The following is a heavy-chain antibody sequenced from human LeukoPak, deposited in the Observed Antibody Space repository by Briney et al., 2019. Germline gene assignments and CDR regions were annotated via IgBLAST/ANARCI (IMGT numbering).Heavy chain of an antibody. CDR2: IKEDGSCK. Sequence: PGGSLRLSCAASGFTFSDDSMSWCRQAPGKGLQWVADIKEDGSCKTYVDSVKGRLTISRDNAKNSLYLQMSSLRAEDTAIYYCTRDESGKVPTFRFDYWGQGILVTVSS. CDR1: GFTFSDDS. D-gene: IGHD4/OR15-4a*01. J-gene: IGHJ4*02. CDR3: TRDESGKVPTFRFDY. V-gene: IGHV3-7*01.